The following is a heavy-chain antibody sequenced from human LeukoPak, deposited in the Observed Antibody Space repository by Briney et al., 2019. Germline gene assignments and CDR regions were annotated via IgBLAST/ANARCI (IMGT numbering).Heavy chain of an antibody. CDR2: INHSGST. Sequence: SETLSLTCAVYGGSFSGYYWSWIRQPPGKGLEWIGEINHSGSTNYNPSLKSRVTISVDTSKNQFSLKLSSATAADTAVYYCARIEGSGTDDYWGQGTLVTVSS. J-gene: IGHJ4*02. CDR3: ARIEGSGTDDY. CDR1: GGSFSGYY. D-gene: IGHD6-13*01. V-gene: IGHV4-34*01.